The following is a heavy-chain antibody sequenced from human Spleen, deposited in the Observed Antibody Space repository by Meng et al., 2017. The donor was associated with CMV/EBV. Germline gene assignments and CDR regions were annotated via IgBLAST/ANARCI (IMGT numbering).Heavy chain of an antibody. J-gene: IGHJ5*02. CDR2: IYYSGST. CDR3: ARGEYYYGSGRATIWFDP. CDR1: GGSISSSSYY. Sequence: SETLSLTCTVSGGSISSSSYYWGWIRQPPGKGLEWIGSIYYSGSTYYNPSLKSRVTISVDTSKNQFSLKLSSVTAADTAVYYCARGEYYYGSGRATIWFDPWGQGTLVTVSS. V-gene: IGHV4-39*07. D-gene: IGHD3-10*01.